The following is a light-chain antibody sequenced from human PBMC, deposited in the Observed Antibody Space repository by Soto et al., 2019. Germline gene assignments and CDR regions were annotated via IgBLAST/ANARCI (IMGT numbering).Light chain of an antibody. J-gene: IGKJ2*01. CDR3: QQYNNCPLYT. V-gene: IGKV3-15*01. CDR1: QSVSSS. Sequence: EILLPQSLAPRSVSPGVWDTFTRRPNQSVSSSLACYQHKPGHAPCLLIYGASTRAAGITARFSGSRSGKEFTLTFSSLQSEDFAVYYCQQYNNCPLYTFGQG. CDR2: GAS.